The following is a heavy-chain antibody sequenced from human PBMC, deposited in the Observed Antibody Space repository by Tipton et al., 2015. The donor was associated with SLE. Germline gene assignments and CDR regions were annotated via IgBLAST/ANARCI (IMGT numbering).Heavy chain of an antibody. CDR1: GFTYSGCA. CDR2: LRAVGSNK. Sequence: SLRLSCAAFGFTYSGCAMHWVRQAPGKGRGWVAFLRAVGSNKDYADSVKGRFTIARDNSKNTLYLQMNRLRVEDTAVYYCAGGTGAYFDHWGQGTLVTVSS. V-gene: IGHV3-30*02. D-gene: IGHD3-16*01. J-gene: IGHJ4*02. CDR3: AGGTGAYFDH.